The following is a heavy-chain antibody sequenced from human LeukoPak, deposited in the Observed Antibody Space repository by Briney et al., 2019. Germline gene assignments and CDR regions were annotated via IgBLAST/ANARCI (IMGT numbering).Heavy chain of an antibody. Sequence: GGSLRLSCVASGFSLSNFQMYWVRQAPGKGLEWVSIISLDGSTEFYADSVKGRFTISRDTASNTMHLEMNSLRAEDTAVYYCAKGTSSSCYSAPNYWGQGTLVTVSS. CDR1: GFSLSNFQ. CDR2: ISLDGSTE. V-gene: IGHV3-30-3*01. D-gene: IGHD2-15*01. CDR3: AKGTSSSCYSAPNY. J-gene: IGHJ4*02.